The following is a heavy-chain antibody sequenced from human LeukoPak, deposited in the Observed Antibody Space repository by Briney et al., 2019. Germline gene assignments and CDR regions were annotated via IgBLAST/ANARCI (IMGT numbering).Heavy chain of an antibody. CDR1: GFTFSNYA. D-gene: IGHD3-22*01. Sequence: GGSLRLSCAASGFTFSNYAMSWVRQAPGKGLEWVSAIVGSGYTTYYADSVKGRFTISRDNSKNTLYLQMNSLRAEDTAVYYCAKRILGGSGYYLLDYWGQGTLVTVSS. CDR2: IVGSGYTT. V-gene: IGHV3-23*01. CDR3: AKRILGGSGYYLLDY. J-gene: IGHJ4*02.